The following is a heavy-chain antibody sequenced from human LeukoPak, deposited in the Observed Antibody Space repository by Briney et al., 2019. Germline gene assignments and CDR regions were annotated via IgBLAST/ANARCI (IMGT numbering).Heavy chain of an antibody. V-gene: IGHV3-23*01. J-gene: IGHJ5*02. D-gene: IGHD2-21*02. CDR2: VSATGGTT. Sequence: GGSLRLSCAASGFTFSAFAMSWVRQAPGKGLQWVSAVSATGGTTYYADSVRGRFTSSRDNSKNVLYLQLSSLRAEDTAIYYCAKGKQTAFLDWFDPWGQGTLVTVSS. CDR1: GFTFSAFA. CDR3: AKGKQTAFLDWFDP.